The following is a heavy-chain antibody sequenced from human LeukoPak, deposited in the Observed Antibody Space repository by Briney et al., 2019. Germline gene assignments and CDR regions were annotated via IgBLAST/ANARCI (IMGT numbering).Heavy chain of an antibody. Sequence: GRSLGLSYAASGFTFEEYAMHWVRQAPGKGLEWVSGIRWNSGSLGYVDSVKGRFTISRDNAKNSLYLEMNSLRAEDTALYYCVKDKSAITKGFFDSWGQGTLVTVSS. V-gene: IGHV3-9*01. CDR2: IRWNSGSL. CDR1: GFTFEEYA. D-gene: IGHD5-18*01. CDR3: VKDKSAITKGFFDS. J-gene: IGHJ4*01.